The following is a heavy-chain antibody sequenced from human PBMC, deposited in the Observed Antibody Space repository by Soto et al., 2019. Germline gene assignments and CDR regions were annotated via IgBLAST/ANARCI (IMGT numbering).Heavy chain of an antibody. Sequence: EAQLLESGGGLEHPGGSLRLSCTASGFTFSSYAMSWVRQAPGKGLEWVSGISGSGGSTYYADSVKGRFTISRDNSKTTLYLQRNSLRAEDTAVYYCAKGYDLSGYSRMDVWGQGTTVTVSS. D-gene: IGHD5-18*01. CDR2: ISGSGGST. V-gene: IGHV3-23*01. CDR1: GFTFSSYA. CDR3: AKGYDLSGYSRMDV. J-gene: IGHJ6*02.